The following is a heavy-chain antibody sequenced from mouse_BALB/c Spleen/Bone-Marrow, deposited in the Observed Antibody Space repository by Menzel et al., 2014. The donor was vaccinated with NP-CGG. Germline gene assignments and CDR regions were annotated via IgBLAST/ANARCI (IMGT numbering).Heavy chain of an antibody. Sequence: EVKLMESGTVLARPGASVKMSCKASGYTFTIYWMHWVKQRHGQGLEWIGTIYPGNNDTNYNQKFKGKAKLTAVTSTSIVYIWLSSFTNEDSSSYYCTRWSGFCYGMDFWGQGSSVTVTS. V-gene: IGHV1-5*01. D-gene: IGHD2-2*01. J-gene: IGHJ4*01. CDR2: IYPGNNDT. CDR3: TRWSGFCYGMDF. CDR1: GYTFTIYW.